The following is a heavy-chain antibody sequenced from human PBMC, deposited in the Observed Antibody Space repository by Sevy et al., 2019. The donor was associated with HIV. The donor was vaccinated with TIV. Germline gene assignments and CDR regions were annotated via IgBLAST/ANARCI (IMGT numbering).Heavy chain of an antibody. D-gene: IGHD4-17*01. J-gene: IGHJ4*02. CDR2: ISGSGGST. CDR1: GFTFSSYA. V-gene: IGHV3-23*01. CDR3: ARDEQTYGDYDYFDY. Sequence: GESLKISCAASGFTFSSYAMSWVRQAPGKGLEWVSAISGSGGSTYYADSVKGRFTISRDNAKKSLYLQMDSLTAEDTAVYYCARDEQTYGDYDYFDYWGQGTLVTVSS.